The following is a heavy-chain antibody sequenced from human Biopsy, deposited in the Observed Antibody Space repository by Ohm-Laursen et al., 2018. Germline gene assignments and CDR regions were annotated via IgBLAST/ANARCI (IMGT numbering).Heavy chain of an antibody. J-gene: IGHJ2*01. D-gene: IGHD4-11*01. CDR3: ARDGKRWDYSTYYSWHFDL. CDR1: GFTFSNYA. V-gene: IGHV3-30*03. CDR2: ISYDGRGE. Sequence: SLRLSCAASGFTFSNYAMSWVRQAPGKGLEWVAVISYDGRGEYYAASLQGRFIISRDNPKNTVDLQMNSLRAEDTAVYFCARDGKRWDYSTYYSWHFDLWGRGTLVTVSS.